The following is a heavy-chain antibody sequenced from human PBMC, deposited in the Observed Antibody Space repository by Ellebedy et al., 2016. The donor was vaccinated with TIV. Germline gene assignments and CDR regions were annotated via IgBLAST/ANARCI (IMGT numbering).Heavy chain of an antibody. V-gene: IGHV3-11*01. CDR1: GFTFSDYY. Sequence: GGSLRLSCAASGFTFSDYYMSWIRQAPGKGLEWVSYISSSGSTIYYADSVKGRFTISRDNAKNSLYLQMNSLRAEDTAVYYCARARKRWPPNWFDPWGQGTLVTVSS. CDR3: ARARKRWPPNWFDP. J-gene: IGHJ5*02. D-gene: IGHD6-19*01. CDR2: ISSSGSTI.